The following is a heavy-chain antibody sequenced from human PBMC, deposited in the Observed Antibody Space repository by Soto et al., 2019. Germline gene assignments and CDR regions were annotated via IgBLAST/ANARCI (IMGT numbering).Heavy chain of an antibody. Sequence: GGSLRLSGGASGFTFSNYYMSWIRQAPGKGLEWVSYIISTGRTIYYADSVKGRFTVSRDNAQNSLSLKLNSLRVEDTAVYYCARSYSSGWEFDYWGQGTQVTVSS. V-gene: IGHV3-11*01. CDR3: ARSYSSGWEFDY. J-gene: IGHJ4*02. CDR1: GFTFSNYY. CDR2: IISTGRTI. D-gene: IGHD6-19*01.